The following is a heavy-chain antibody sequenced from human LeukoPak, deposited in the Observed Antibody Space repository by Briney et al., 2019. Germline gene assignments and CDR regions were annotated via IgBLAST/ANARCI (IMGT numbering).Heavy chain of an antibody. CDR2: INWNGGST. V-gene: IGHV3-20*04. D-gene: IGHD3-16*01. CDR1: GFTFDDYG. CDR3: AKDRGPLYDRDAFDI. J-gene: IGHJ3*02. Sequence: PGGSLRLSCAVSGFTFDDYGMSWVRQAPGKGLEWVSGINWNGGSTGYADSVKGRFTISRDNAKNSLYLQMNSLRAEDMALYYCAKDRGPLYDRDAFDIWGQGTMVTVSS.